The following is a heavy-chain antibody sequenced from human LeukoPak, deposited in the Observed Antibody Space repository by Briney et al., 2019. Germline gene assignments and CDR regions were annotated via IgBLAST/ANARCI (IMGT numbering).Heavy chain of an antibody. D-gene: IGHD6-13*01. V-gene: IGHV1-69*13. J-gene: IGHJ6*02. CDR2: IIPIFGTA. CDR1: GGTFSSYA. CDR3: ARWTVEQQLISYYYYGMDV. Sequence: SVKVSCKASGGTFSSYAISWVRQAPGQGLEWIGGIIPIFGTANYAQKFQGRVTITADESTSTAYMELSSLRSEDTAVYYCARWTVEQQLISYYYYGMDVWGQGTTVTVSS.